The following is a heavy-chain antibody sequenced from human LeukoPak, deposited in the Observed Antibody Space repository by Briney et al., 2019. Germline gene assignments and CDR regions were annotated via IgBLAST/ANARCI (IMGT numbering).Heavy chain of an antibody. J-gene: IGHJ3*02. CDR1: GGSVSSGTHY. Sequence: SETLSLTCTVSGGSVSSGTHYWTWIRQHPGKGLEWIGYIYYSGSTYYTPSLESRVTMSLDTSKNQFSLNLSSVTAADTAVYYCARGGYSYPLDAFDIWGQGTMVTVSS. D-gene: IGHD5-18*01. CDR2: IYYSGST. CDR3: ARGGYSYPLDAFDI. V-gene: IGHV4-31*03.